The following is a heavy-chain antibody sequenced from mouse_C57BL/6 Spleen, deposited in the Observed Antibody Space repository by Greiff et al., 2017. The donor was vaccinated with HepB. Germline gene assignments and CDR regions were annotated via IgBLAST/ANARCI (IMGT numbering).Heavy chain of an antibody. J-gene: IGHJ1*03. D-gene: IGHD2-4*01. CDR1: GFNIKHTY. CDR2: IDPANGNT. CDR3: ARDYDDWDFDV. Sequence: EVQLQQSVAELVRPGASVKLSCTASGFNIKHTYMHWVKQRPEQGLEWIGRIDPANGNTKYAPKFQGKATITADTSSNPAYLPRSSLTSEDTAIYYCARDYDDWDFDVWGTGTTVNVSS. V-gene: IGHV14-3*01.